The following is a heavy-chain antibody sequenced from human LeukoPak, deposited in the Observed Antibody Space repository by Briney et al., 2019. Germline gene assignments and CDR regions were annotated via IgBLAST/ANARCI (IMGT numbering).Heavy chain of an antibody. Sequence: SETLSLTCTVSGGSISSYYWSWIRQPAGKGLEWIGRTYTSGSTNYNPSLKSRVTMSVDTSKNQFSLKLSSVTAADTAVYYCARAGYCSGGSCYAPAYMAFDIWGQGTMVTVSS. J-gene: IGHJ3*02. CDR1: GGSISSYY. V-gene: IGHV4-4*07. D-gene: IGHD2-15*01. CDR3: ARAGYCSGGSCYAPAYMAFDI. CDR2: TYTSGST.